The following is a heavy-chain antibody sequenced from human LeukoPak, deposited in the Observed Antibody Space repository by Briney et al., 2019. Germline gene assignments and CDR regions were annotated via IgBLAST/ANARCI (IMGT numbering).Heavy chain of an antibody. CDR2: INHSGNT. CDR3: AGRRYSSSPGY. D-gene: IGHD6-6*01. Sequence: SETLSLTCAVYGGSFSGYYWSWIRQPPGKGLEWIGEINHSGNTNYNPSLKSRVTISVDTSKNQFSLKLSSVTAADTAVYYCAGRRYSSSPGYWGRGTLVTVSS. J-gene: IGHJ4*02. V-gene: IGHV4-34*01. CDR1: GGSFSGYY.